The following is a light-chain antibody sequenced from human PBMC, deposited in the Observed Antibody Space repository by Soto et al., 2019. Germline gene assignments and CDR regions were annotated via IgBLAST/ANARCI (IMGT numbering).Light chain of an antibody. Sequence: EIVMTQSPATLSVSPGEGVTLSCRASQVITSNYLAWSQQKPGQAPRLLFYGASTRAIDIPDRFTGSGSGTDFTLTISRLEPEDFAVYYCQQRSNWFLTFGGGTKVDIK. CDR1: QVITSNY. CDR3: QQRSNWFLT. V-gene: IGKV3D-20*02. J-gene: IGKJ4*01. CDR2: GAS.